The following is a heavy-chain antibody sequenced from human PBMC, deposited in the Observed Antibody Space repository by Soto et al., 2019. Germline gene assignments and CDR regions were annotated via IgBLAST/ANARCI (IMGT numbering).Heavy chain of an antibody. CDR3: ARVGIYSGYDY. V-gene: IGHV1-69*02. Sequence: ASVKVSCKASGGTFSSYTISWVRQAPGQGLEWMGRIIPILGIANYAQKFQGRVTITADKSTSTAYMELSSLRSEDTAVYYCARVGIYSGYDYWGQGTLVTVSS. CDR2: IIPILGIA. D-gene: IGHD5-12*01. CDR1: GGTFSSYT. J-gene: IGHJ4*02.